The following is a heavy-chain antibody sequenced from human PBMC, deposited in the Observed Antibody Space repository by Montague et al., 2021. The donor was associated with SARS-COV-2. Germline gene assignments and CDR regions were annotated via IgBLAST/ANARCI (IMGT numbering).Heavy chain of an antibody. V-gene: IGHV4-39*01. CDR1: GGSIGGTIYY. J-gene: IGHJ3*02. D-gene: IGHD3-16*01. CDR2: IFQSGSI. Sequence: SETLSLTCTVSGGSIGGTIYYWAWIRQPPGKGLEWIGNIFQSGSISYNPSLKSRVTISVDTSSNQFSLKLSSVTAADTAVYFCARHPPNSPWGNYLAPAGFDIWGPGTMVTVSS. CDR3: ARHPPNSPWGNYLAPAGFDI.